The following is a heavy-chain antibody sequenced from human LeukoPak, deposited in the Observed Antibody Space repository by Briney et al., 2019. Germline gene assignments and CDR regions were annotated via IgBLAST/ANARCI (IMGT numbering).Heavy chain of an antibody. CDR1: GFTFSSYA. D-gene: IGHD6-19*01. J-gene: IGHJ5*02. CDR3: AKGTGSGWYGNNWFDP. CDR2: ISTSGGST. V-gene: IGHV3-23*01. Sequence: GGSLRLSCAASGFTFSSYAMSWVRQAPGKGLEWVSVISTSGGSTYYAGSVKGRFTISRDNSKNTLYLQMNSLRAEDTAVYYCAKGTGSGWYGNNWFDPWGQGTLVTVSS.